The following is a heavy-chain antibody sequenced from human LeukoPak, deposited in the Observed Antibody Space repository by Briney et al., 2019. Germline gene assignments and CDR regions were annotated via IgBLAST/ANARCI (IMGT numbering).Heavy chain of an antibody. J-gene: IGHJ4*02. D-gene: IGHD4-17*01. CDR3: AKVVYGDFPYYFDY. V-gene: IGHV3-23*01. CDR1: GFTFSRYA. Sequence: GGSLRLSCAASGFTFSRYAMSWVRQAPGKGLEWVSAISGSGGSTYYADSVKGRFTISRDNSKNTLYLQMNSLRAEDTAVYYRAKVVYGDFPYYFDYWGQGTLVTISS. CDR2: ISGSGGST.